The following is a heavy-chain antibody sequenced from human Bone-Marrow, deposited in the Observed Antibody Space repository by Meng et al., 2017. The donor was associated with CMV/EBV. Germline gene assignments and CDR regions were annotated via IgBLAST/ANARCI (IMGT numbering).Heavy chain of an antibody. Sequence: GESLKISCAASGFTFSSYGMHWVRQAPGKGLEWVAVIWYDGSNKYYADSMKGRFTISRDNSKNTLYLQMNSLRAEDTAVYYCAPRGTGGELTYWGQGTLVTVSS. D-gene: IGHD1-26*01. CDR3: APRGTGGELTY. CDR2: IWYDGSNK. CDR1: GFTFSSYG. J-gene: IGHJ4*02. V-gene: IGHV3-33*01.